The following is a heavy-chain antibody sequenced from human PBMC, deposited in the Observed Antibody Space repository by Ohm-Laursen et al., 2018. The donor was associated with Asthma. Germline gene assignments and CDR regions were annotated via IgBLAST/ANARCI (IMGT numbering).Heavy chain of an antibody. D-gene: IGHD6-19*01. Sequence: SSVKVSCKASGGTFSSYAISWVRQAPGQGLEWMGGIIPIFGTANYAQKFQGRVTITADESTSTAYMELSSLRSEDTAVYYCARQRVAGRRFGSYYYYYGMDVWGQGTTVTVSS. V-gene: IGHV1-69*01. CDR1: GGTFSSYA. CDR2: IIPIFGTA. J-gene: IGHJ6*02. CDR3: ARQRVAGRRFGSYYYYYGMDV.